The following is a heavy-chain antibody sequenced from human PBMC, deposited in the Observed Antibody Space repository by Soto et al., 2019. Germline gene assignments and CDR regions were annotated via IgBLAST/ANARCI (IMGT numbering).Heavy chain of an antibody. CDR2: ISADNGNT. CDR1: GYSFTSYC. CDR3: ARDQGRGNLKWFVH. J-gene: IGHJ5*02. Sequence: GASVNVSCKASGYSFTSYCSILFLHAPVQGLEWMGWISADNGNTNYAQKLKGRVTMTKDTSTSTAYMDMRSLRSDETAVYYCARDQGRGNLKWFVHWGKGIMVTVSS. V-gene: IGHV1-18*01.